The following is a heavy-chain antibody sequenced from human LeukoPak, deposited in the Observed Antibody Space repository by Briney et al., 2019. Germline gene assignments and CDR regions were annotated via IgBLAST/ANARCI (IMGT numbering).Heavy chain of an antibody. CDR2: INHSGST. CDR3: ARGSVICSSTSCPNNWFDP. Sequence: SETLSRTCAVYGGSFSGYYWSWIRQPPGKGLEWIGEINHSGSTNYNPSLKSRVTISVDTSKNQFSLKLSSVTAADTAVYYCARGSVICSSTSCPNNWFDPWGQGTLVTVSS. D-gene: IGHD2-2*01. V-gene: IGHV4-34*01. CDR1: GGSFSGYY. J-gene: IGHJ5*02.